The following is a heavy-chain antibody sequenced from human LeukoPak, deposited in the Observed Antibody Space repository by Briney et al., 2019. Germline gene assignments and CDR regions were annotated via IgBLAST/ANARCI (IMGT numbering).Heavy chain of an antibody. D-gene: IGHD2-8*01. CDR1: GFTVSSNY. J-gene: IGHJ4*02. V-gene: IGHV3-15*01. CDR2: IKSKTDGGTT. Sequence: GGSLRLSCAASGFTVSSNYMSWVRQAPGKGLEWVGRIKSKTDGGTTDYAAPVKGRFTISRDDSKNTLYLQMNSLKTEDTAVYYCTTPFVWYVYWGQGTLVTVSS. CDR3: TTPFVWYVY.